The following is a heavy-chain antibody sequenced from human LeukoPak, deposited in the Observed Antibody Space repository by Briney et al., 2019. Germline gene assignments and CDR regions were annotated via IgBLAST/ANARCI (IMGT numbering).Heavy chain of an antibody. CDR2: ISSSGSTI. Sequence: PGGSLRLSCAASGFTFSSYEMNWVRHAPGKGLEWVSYISSSGSTIYYADSVKGRFTISRDNAKNSLYLQMNSLRAEDTAVYYCARVNIPYYFDYWGQGTLVAVSS. CDR3: ARVNIPYYFDY. D-gene: IGHD2/OR15-2a*01. V-gene: IGHV3-48*03. J-gene: IGHJ4*02. CDR1: GFTFSSYE.